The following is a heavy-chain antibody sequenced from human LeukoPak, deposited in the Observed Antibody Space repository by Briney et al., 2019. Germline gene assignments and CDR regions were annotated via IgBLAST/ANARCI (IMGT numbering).Heavy chain of an antibody. CDR1: GFTFSSYG. Sequence: PGGSLRLSCAASGFTFSSYGMSWVRQSPGKGLEWVSAISGSGGSTYYADSVKGQFTISRDNSKNTLYLQMGSLRAEDIAVYYCARDRRGYSYGSGVYFDYWGQGTLVTVSS. D-gene: IGHD5-18*01. J-gene: IGHJ4*02. CDR2: ISGSGGST. V-gene: IGHV3-23*01. CDR3: ARDRRGYSYGSGVYFDY.